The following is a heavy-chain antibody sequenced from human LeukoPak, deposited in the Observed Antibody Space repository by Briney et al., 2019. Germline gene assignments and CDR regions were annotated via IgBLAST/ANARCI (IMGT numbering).Heavy chain of an antibody. Sequence: SQTLSLTCTVSGGSISSSNNYWSWLRQPPGKGLEWIGYISYSGSTHYNPALKSRLSISGDRSKNQFSLKLTSVTAADTAVYYCVRGGEGYYYVDWGQGTLVTVSP. CDR2: ISYSGST. CDR1: GGSISSSNNY. J-gene: IGHJ4*02. D-gene: IGHD5-24*01. CDR3: VRGGEGYYYVD. V-gene: IGHV4-30-4*01.